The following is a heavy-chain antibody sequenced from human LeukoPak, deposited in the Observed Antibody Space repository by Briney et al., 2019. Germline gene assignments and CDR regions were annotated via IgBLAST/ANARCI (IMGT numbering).Heavy chain of an antibody. D-gene: IGHD5-18*01. CDR1: GYTFTGYY. J-gene: IGHJ4*02. V-gene: IGHV1-2*02. CDR2: INPNSGGT. CDR3: ARGQRGYSYGNYFDY. Sequence: ASVKVSCKASGYTFTGYYMHWVQQAPGQGLEWMGWINPNSGGTNYAQKFQGRVTMTRDTSISTAYMELSRLRSDDTAVYYCARGQRGYSYGNYFDYWGQGTLVTVSS.